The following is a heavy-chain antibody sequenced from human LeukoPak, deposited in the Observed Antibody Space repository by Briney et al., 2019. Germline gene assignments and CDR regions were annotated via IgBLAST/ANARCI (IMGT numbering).Heavy chain of an antibody. Sequence: ASVKVSCKASGYTFTSYGISWVRQAPGQGLEWMGWISAYNGNTSYAQKLQGRVTMTTDTSTSTAYMELRSLRSDDTAVYYCARDHHAYYDSSGYYSGPYYFDYWGQGTLVTVSS. J-gene: IGHJ4*02. CDR2: ISAYNGNT. D-gene: IGHD3-22*01. CDR3: ARDHHAYYDSSGYYSGPYYFDY. CDR1: GYTFTSYG. V-gene: IGHV1-18*01.